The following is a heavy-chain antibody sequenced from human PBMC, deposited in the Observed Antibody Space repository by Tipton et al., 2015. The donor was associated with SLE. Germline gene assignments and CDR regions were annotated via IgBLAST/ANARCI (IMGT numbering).Heavy chain of an antibody. J-gene: IGHJ3*02. CDR3: ATTVGYCSSSSCSSPWAFDI. D-gene: IGHD2-2*01. V-gene: IGHV1-2*02. CDR2: LNPNSGGT. Sequence: QSGAEVKKPGASVKVSCKASGYTFTDYYMHWVRQAPGQGLEWMGWLNPNSGGTIYAQKCQDRVTMTRDTSITTAYMELSRLRSDDTAVYYCATTVGYCSSSSCSSPWAFDIWVQGTMVTVSS. CDR1: GYTFTDYY.